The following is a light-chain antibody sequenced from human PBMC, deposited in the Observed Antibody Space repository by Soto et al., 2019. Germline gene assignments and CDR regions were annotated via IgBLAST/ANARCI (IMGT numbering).Light chain of an antibody. V-gene: IGLV2-8*01. CDR1: SSDVGGYDY. J-gene: IGLJ1*01. CDR3: SSDAGRTLYV. Sequence: QSVLTQPPSASVSPGQSVTISCTGTSSDVGGYDYVSWYQQRPGKAPKLLIHEVTNRPSGVPDRFSGSKSGNTASLTVSGLQAEDEADYFCSSDAGRTLYVFGTGTKVTVL. CDR2: EVT.